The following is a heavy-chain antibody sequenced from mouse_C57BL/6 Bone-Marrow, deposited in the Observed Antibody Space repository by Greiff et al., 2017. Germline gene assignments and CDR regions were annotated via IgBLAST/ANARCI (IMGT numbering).Heavy chain of an antibody. CDR2: INSDGGST. CDR1: EYEFPSHV. V-gene: IGHV5-2*01. CDR3: ARHGPGAYSNYLYFDV. D-gene: IGHD2-5*01. Sequence: EVKLVESGGGLVQPGESLKLSCESNEYEFPSHVMSWVRKTPEKRLELVAAINSDGGSTYYPDTMERRFIISRDNTKKALYLQMSSLRYEDTALYYCARHGPGAYSNYLYFDVWGTGTTVTVSS. J-gene: IGHJ1*03.